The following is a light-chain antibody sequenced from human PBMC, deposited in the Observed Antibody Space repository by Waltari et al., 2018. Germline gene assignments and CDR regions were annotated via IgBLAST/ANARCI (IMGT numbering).Light chain of an antibody. CDR2: KVS. CDR3: MQGTHWPYT. V-gene: IGKV2-30*01. Sequence: DVVMTQSPLSLPVTLRQAASISCSSSQSLVYEDTETHLNWFQQRPGQTPRRLIYKVSNRDSGVPERFSGSGSGTDFTLKISRVEAEDVGVYYCMQGTHWPYTFGQGTKLEIK. CDR1: QSLVYEDTETH. J-gene: IGKJ2*01.